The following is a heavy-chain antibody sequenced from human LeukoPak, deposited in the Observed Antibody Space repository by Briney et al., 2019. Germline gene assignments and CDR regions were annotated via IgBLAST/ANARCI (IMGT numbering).Heavy chain of an antibody. J-gene: IGHJ4*02. CDR1: GYTFTSYG. D-gene: IGHD3-9*01. CDR2: ISAYNGNT. Sequence: ASVKVSCKASGYTFTSYGISWVRQAPGQGLEWMGWISAYNGNTNYAQKLQGRVTMTTDTSTSTAYMELRSLRSDDTAVYYCARDTGYDILTGYSXXFDYWGQGTLVTVSS. V-gene: IGHV1-18*01. CDR3: ARDTGYDILTGYSXXFDY.